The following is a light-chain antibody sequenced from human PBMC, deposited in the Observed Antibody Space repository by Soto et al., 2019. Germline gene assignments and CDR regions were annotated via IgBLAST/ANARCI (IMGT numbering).Light chain of an antibody. V-gene: IGKV3-20*01. CDR1: QSVSSTY. CDR2: GAS. Sequence: IVWTQSPRTLSLSPGERATLSCRASQSVSSTYLAWYQQKRGQAPRLLIYGASSRATGIPDRFRGSGSGTDFTLTISSLQPEDLAVYYCQHYGSSPRTFGKGTKVDI. CDR3: QHYGSSPRT. J-gene: IGKJ1*01.